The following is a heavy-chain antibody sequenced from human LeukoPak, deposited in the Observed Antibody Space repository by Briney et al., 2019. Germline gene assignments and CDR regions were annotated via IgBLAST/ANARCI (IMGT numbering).Heavy chain of an antibody. CDR1: GYTFTGYC. CDR2: INPNSGDT. Sequence: GASVKVSCKASGYTFTGYCMHWVRQAPGQGLEWMGWINPNSGDTDYAQNFQGRVTMTWDTSISTAYMELTRLRSDDTAVYYCARDSDTVTGNYFDPWGQGTLVTVSS. V-gene: IGHV1-2*02. J-gene: IGHJ5*02. D-gene: IGHD4-17*01. CDR3: ARDSDTVTGNYFDP.